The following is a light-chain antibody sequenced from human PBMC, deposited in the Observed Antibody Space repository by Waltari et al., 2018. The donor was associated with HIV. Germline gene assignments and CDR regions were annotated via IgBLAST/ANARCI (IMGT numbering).Light chain of an antibody. V-gene: IGKV1D-16*01. CDR3: LQYNTYPYT. J-gene: IGKJ2*01. CDR1: QGTSRW. CDR2: AAS. Sequence: DTQMTQSLSSLSASVRVSVTIPFRAHQGTSRWLAWYQQNPEKAPKSLSYAASSLQSGVPSRFSGSGSGTDVTLTISSLQPKDFATYFSLQYNTYPYTFSQGTKLEIK.